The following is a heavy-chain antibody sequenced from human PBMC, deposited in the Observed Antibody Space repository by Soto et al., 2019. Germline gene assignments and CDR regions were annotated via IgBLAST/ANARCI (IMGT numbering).Heavy chain of an antibody. CDR2: INAGNGNT. J-gene: IGHJ4*02. CDR3: ARPGAVPATFAS. V-gene: IGHV1-3*05. Sequence: QVQLVQSGAEEKKPGASVKVSCKASGYTFTAYAMHWVRQAPGQRLEWMGWINAGNGNTKYSQKFQGRVTITRDTPGSTAKRGLTSLRSKTRAAYSGARPGAVPATFASWGQEPLATVSS. CDR1: GYTFTAYA. D-gene: IGHD3-10*01.